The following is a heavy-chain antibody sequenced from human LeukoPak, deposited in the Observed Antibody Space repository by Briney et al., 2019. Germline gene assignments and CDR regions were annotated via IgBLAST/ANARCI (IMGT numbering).Heavy chain of an antibody. D-gene: IGHD2-2*01. CDR3: ARAPAAMPDYFDY. CDR1: GFTFSSNW. CDR2: IKQVGSEK. J-gene: IGHJ4*02. Sequence: GGSLRLSCAASGFTFSSNWMSWFGQAPGRALEWVANIKQVGSEKYYVDSVKGRFTISRDNSKNTLYLQMNSLRAEDTAVYYCARAPAAMPDYFDYWGQGTLVTVSS. V-gene: IGHV3-7*03.